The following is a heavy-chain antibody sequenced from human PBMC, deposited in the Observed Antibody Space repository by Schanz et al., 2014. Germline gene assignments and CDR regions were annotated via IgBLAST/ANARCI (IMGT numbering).Heavy chain of an antibody. CDR1: GFIFSDHY. CDR3: AKIWKAHHLTGRPGWSDGMDV. CDR2: ISSGSSTI. V-gene: IGHV3-11*01. D-gene: IGHD3-3*01. Sequence: VQLVESGGGLVQPGGSLRLSCVVSGFIFSDHYMSWIRQAPGKGLEWISYISSGSSTIHYADSVTGRFTISGDNSKNTLFLQMNSLRVEDTAIYYCAKIWKAHHLTGRPGWSDGMDVWGQGTTV. J-gene: IGHJ6*02.